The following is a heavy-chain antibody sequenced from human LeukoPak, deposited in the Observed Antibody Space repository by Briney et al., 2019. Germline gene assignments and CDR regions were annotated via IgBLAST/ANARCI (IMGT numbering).Heavy chain of an antibody. CDR1: GGSISSYY. V-gene: IGHV4-59*01. CDR2: IYYSGST. CDR3: ARYGDGYKLDY. D-gene: IGHD5-24*01. J-gene: IGHJ4*02. Sequence: SETLSLTCTVSGGSISSYYWSWIRQPPGKGLEWIGYIYYSGSTNYNPSLKSRVTISGDTSKNQVSLKLSSVTAADTAVYYCARYGDGYKLDYWGQGTLVTVSS.